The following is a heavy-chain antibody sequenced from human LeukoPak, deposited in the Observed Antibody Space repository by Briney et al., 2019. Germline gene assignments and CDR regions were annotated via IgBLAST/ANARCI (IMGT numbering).Heavy chain of an antibody. CDR1: GFTFSKNG. CDR2: IRYDGSNK. CDR3: ARDFDDSAGHYYYLPDY. J-gene: IGHJ4*02. Sequence: PGGSLRLSCVGCGFTFSKNGMHWVRQAPGKGVEWVAFIRYDGSNKFYAHSVRGGFTISRDNSKNILYLEMRNLTTDDTALYYCARDFDDSAGHYYYLPDYWGQGILVTVSS. D-gene: IGHD3-22*01. V-gene: IGHV3-30*02.